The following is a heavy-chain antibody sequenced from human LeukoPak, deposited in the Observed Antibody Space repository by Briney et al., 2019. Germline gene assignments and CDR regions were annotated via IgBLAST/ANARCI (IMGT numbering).Heavy chain of an antibody. V-gene: IGHV4-31*03. D-gene: IGHD6-13*01. J-gene: IGHJ4*02. CDR2: IYYSGST. CDR3: ARKKIAAAVSY. CDR1: GGSISRGGYY. Sequence: SQTLSLTCTVSGGSISRGGYYWRWIRQHPGKGLEWIGYIYYSGSTYYNPSLKSRVTISVDTSKNQFSLKLSSVTAADTAVYYCARKKIAAAVSYWGQGTLVTVSS.